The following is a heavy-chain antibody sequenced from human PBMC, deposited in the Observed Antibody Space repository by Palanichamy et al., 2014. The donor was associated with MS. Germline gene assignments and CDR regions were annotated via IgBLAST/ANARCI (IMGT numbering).Heavy chain of an antibody. CDR2: ILTSGDYK. CDR1: GFTFSSYN. Sequence: EVQLVESGGGIVQPGESLRLSCAASGFTFSSYNMIWVRQAPGKGLEWISYILTSGDYKLYADSVRGRFTISRDNAKNSLYLQMNSLRVEDTAVYYCARVWQANSGQDYWSQGILVTVSS. D-gene: IGHD6-19*01. J-gene: IGHJ4*02. V-gene: IGHV3-48*01. CDR3: ARVWQANSGQDY.